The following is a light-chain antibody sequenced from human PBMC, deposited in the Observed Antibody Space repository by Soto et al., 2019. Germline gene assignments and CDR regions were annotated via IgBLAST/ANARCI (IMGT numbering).Light chain of an antibody. Sequence: QSVLTQPASVSGSPGQSITISCTGTNSDVGGYNYVSWYQQHPGKAPKLMVYEVSNQPSGVSNRFSGSKSGNTASLTISGLQAEDEADYYCSSYTNSSPYVFGTGTKLTVL. CDR3: SSYTNSSPYV. CDR2: EVS. V-gene: IGLV2-14*01. CDR1: NSDVGGYNY. J-gene: IGLJ1*01.